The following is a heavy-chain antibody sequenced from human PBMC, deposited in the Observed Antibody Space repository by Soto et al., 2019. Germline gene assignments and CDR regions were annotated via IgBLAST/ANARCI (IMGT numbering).Heavy chain of an antibody. D-gene: IGHD1-20*01. CDR3: AKAFLYNWNPTV. V-gene: IGHV3-30*18. J-gene: IGHJ4*02. CDR1: GFTFSSYG. CDR2: ISYDGSNK. Sequence: QVQLVESGGGVVQPGRSLRLSCAASGFTFSSYGMHWVRQAPGKGLEWVAVISYDGSNKYYADSVKGRFTISRDNSKDTLYLQMHSLRAEDTAVYYCAKAFLYNWNPTVWGQGTLVTVSS.